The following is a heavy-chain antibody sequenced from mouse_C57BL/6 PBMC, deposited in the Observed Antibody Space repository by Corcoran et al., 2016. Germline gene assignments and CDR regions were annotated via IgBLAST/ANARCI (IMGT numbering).Heavy chain of an antibody. Sequence: EVQLQQSGPELVKPGASVKISCKASGYTFTDYYMNWVKQSHGKSLEWIGYINPNNGGTSSNQKIKGKATLTVDKSSSTAYMELRSLTSEDSAVYYCARPPTVVAHFDYWGQGTTLTFSS. V-gene: IGHV1-26*01. D-gene: IGHD1-1*01. CDR1: GYTFTDYY. CDR3: ARPPTVVAHFDY. CDR2: INPNNGGT. J-gene: IGHJ2*01.